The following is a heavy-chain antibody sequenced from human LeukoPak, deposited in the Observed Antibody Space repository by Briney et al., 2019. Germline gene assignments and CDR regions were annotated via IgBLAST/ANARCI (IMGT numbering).Heavy chain of an antibody. J-gene: IGHJ5*02. CDR2: IREERGQE. V-gene: IGHV3-7*03. Sequence: GGSLRLSCVASGLTVSNHWMSWVRQAPGKGLEWVANIREERGQEYYVDSVKGRFTISKNSAKNSLYLQMNTLRVEDTAMYYCATSAVQLERRARWFDPWGQGTLVTVSS. D-gene: IGHD1-1*01. CDR1: GLTVSNHW. CDR3: ATSAVQLERRARWFDP.